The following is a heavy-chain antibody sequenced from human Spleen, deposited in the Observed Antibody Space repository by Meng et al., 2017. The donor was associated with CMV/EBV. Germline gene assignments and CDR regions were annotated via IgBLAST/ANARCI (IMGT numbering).Heavy chain of an antibody. CDR1: APLTRTTYS. CDR2: IYNSGTT. CDR3: ARARFLEWLGNWFDP. Sequence: APLTRTTYSGGLLLQPPGEGLGWIGTIYNSGTTYYNPSLKSRVMISIDTSKNQFSLKLTSVTAADTAIYYCARARFLEWLGNWFDPWGQGTLVTVSS. J-gene: IGHJ5*02. D-gene: IGHD3-3*01. V-gene: IGHV4-39*07.